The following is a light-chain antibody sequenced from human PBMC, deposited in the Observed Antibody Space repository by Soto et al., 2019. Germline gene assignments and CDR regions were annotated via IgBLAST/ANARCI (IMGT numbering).Light chain of an antibody. V-gene: IGKV4-1*01. CDR1: QSALYSSNNKNY. CDR3: QEYYSTRWT. Sequence: DIVMTQSQDSLAVSLGERATINCKSTQSALYSSNNKNYLAWYQQIPGQPPKLLIYWASTRESGVADRFSGSGSGTEFTLTISSLQAEDVAFYYWQEYYSTRWTVGQGTNMEIK. J-gene: IGKJ1*01. CDR2: WAS.